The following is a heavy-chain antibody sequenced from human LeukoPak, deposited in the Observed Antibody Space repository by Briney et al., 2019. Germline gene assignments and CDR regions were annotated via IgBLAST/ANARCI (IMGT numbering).Heavy chain of an antibody. V-gene: IGHV4-34*01. CDR3: ARPMVRGVGSYYFDY. CDR1: GGSFSGYY. CDR2: INHSGST. J-gene: IGHJ4*02. D-gene: IGHD3-10*01. Sequence: SETLSLTCAVYGGSFSGYYWSWIRQPPGKGLEWIGEINHSGSTNYNPSLKSRVTIPVDTSKNQFSLKLSSVTAADTAVYYCARPMVRGVGSYYFDYWGQGTLVTVSS.